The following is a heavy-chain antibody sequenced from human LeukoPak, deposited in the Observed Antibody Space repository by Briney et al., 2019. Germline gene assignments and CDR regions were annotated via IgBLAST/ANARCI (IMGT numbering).Heavy chain of an antibody. CDR2: IYHSGST. CDR1: GYSISSGYY. V-gene: IGHV4-38-2*01. J-gene: IGHJ4*02. CDR3: ASFMVRGVIAYSDY. Sequence: PSETLSLTCAVSGYSISSGYYWGWIRQPPGKGLEWIGSIYHSGSTYYNPSLKSRVTISVDTSKNQFSLKLSSVTAADMAVYYCASFMVRGVIAYSDYWGQGTLVTVSS. D-gene: IGHD3-10*01.